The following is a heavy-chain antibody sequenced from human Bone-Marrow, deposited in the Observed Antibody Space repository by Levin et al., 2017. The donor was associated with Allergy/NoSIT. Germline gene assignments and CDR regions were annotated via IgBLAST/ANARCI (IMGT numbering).Heavy chain of an antibody. Sequence: SETLSLTCTVSGAYISSYSWSWIRHSPEKGLEWVGYIYNSGNTNYNPSLQSRVSISMDTSKNQFYLKLSSVTAADTAIYYCARADLWGIFPFYFNNWGQGTLVTVSS. CDR1: GAYISSYS. CDR2: IYNSGNT. J-gene: IGHJ4*02. V-gene: IGHV4-59*01. CDR3: ARADLWGIFPFYFNN. D-gene: IGHD3-16*01.